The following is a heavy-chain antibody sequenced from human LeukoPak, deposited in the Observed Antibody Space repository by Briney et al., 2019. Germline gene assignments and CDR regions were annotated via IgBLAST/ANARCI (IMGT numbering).Heavy chain of an antibody. CDR2: ISGSGGST. Sequence: GGSLRLSCAASGFTFSSYAMSWVRQAPGKGLEWVSAISGSGGSTYYADSVKGRFTISRDNSKNTLYLQMNSLRAEDTAVYYCARDPFSGAKKYSSSWWTIDYWGQGTLVTVSS. V-gene: IGHV3-23*01. CDR1: GFTFSSYA. D-gene: IGHD6-13*01. CDR3: ARDPFSGAKKYSSSWWTIDY. J-gene: IGHJ4*02.